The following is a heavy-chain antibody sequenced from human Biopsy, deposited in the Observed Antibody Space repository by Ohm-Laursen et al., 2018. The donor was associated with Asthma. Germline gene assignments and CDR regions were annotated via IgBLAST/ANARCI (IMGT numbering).Heavy chain of an antibody. CDR2: IYYNGRT. J-gene: IGHJ4*02. CDR3: AREGHEYCSSTSCASFDY. V-gene: IGHV4-39*02. Sequence: GTLSLTCTVSGGSMSSSSYYWGWIRQPPGKGLEWIGSIYYNGRTYYNPSLKSRVTISVDTSKKQLSLQLSSVTAADTAVYYCAREGHEYCSSTSCASFDYWGQGTLVTVSS. D-gene: IGHD2-2*01. CDR1: GGSMSSSSYY.